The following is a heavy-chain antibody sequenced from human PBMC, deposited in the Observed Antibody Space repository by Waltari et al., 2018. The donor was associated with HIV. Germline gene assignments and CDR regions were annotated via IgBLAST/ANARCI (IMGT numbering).Heavy chain of an antibody. CDR2: ISRTSIDT. CDR3: ARGSDY. Sequence: EVQLVESGGGVVQPGGSLRLSCAASGFTFSDYWMLCVRKSPWEGLVFISRISRTSIDTHYADSVMGRFTISRDNAKNTLYLQMNSLRADDTAVYYCARGSDYWGQGTLVTVSS. V-gene: IGHV3-74*01. CDR1: GFTFSDYW. J-gene: IGHJ4*02.